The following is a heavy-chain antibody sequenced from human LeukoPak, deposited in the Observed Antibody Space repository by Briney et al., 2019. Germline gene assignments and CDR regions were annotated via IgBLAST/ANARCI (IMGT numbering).Heavy chain of an antibody. V-gene: IGHV4-4*09. J-gene: IGHJ6*03. CDR1: GGSIDTYY. Sequence: SETLSLTCTVSGGSIDTYYWSWIRQSPVKGLEWIGYIFPSGSAFYSPSLGSRVTVSLDTSENQFSLKLSSVTAADTAVYYCARRNHYFFYMDVWGKGTTVTVSS. CDR3: ARRNHYFFYMDV. CDR2: IFPSGSA.